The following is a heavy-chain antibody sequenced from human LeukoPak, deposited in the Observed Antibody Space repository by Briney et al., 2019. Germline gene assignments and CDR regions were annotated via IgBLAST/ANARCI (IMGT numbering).Heavy chain of an antibody. J-gene: IGHJ4*02. CDR3: ARDDTMATTAFDY. V-gene: IGHV3-48*04. D-gene: IGHD5-24*01. CDR2: ISSSSSTM. Sequence: GGSLRISCAASGFTFSSYSMNWVRQAPGKGLEWVSYISSSSSTMYYADSVKGRFTISRDNAKNSLYLQMNSLRAEDTAVYYCARDDTMATTAFDYWGQGTLVTVSS. CDR1: GFTFSSYS.